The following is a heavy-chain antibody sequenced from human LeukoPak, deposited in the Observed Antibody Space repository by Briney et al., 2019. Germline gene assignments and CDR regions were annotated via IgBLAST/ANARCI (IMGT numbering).Heavy chain of an antibody. CDR1: GGSISGSSLY. Sequence: TSETLSLTCTVSGGSISGSSLYWGWIRQSPGKGLEWVSAISGSGGSTYYADSVKGRFTISRDNSKNTLYLQMNSLRAEDTAVYYCAKRGAFGDDSSGGETLGAFDIWGQGTMVTVSS. CDR3: AKRGAFGDDSSGGETLGAFDI. V-gene: IGHV3-23*01. D-gene: IGHD3-22*01. J-gene: IGHJ3*02. CDR2: ISGSGGST.